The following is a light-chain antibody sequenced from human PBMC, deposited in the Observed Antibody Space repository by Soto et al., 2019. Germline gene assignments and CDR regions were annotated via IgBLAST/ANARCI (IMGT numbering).Light chain of an antibody. CDR2: GAS. CDR1: QSVSSN. Sequence: EKVMTQSPATLSVSPGERATLSCRASQSVSSNLAWYQQKPGQAPRLLIYGASTRATGIPARFSGSGSGTEFTLIISSLQSEDFAVYYCQQYNNWPPYTFGQGTKLEIK. V-gene: IGKV3-15*01. J-gene: IGKJ2*01. CDR3: QQYNNWPPYT.